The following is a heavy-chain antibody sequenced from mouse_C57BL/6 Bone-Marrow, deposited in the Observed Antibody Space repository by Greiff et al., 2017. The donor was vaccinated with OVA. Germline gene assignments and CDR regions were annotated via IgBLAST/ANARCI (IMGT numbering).Heavy chain of an antibody. J-gene: IGHJ4*01. V-gene: IGHV1-15*01. CDR3: TRGVSNYDAIDY. CDR1: GYTFTDYE. D-gene: IGHD2-5*01. Sequence: VQLQQSGAELVRPGASVTLSCKASGYTFTDYEMHWVKQTPVHGLEWIGAIDPETGGTDYNQKFKGKAILTADKSSSTAYMELRSLSSEDSAVYYRTRGVSNYDAIDYWGQGTSVTVSS. CDR2: IDPETGGT.